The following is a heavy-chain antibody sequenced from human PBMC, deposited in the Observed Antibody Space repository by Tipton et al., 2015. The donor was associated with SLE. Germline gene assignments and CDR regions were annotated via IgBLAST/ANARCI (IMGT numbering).Heavy chain of an antibody. CDR3: ARGFRADL. CDR2: LDDSGHT. V-gene: IGHV4-59*01. CDR1: GDSLSTSY. D-gene: IGHD3-10*01. J-gene: IGHJ3*01. Sequence: TLSLTCFVSGDSLSTSYWSWIRQSPGKGLEWIASLDDSGHTNYNPSLSSRITTSIDTPRGQFSLRLTSVTSADTAVYHCARGFRADLWGQGTMVTVSS.